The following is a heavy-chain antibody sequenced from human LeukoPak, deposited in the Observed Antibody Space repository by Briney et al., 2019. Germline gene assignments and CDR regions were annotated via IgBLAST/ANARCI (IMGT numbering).Heavy chain of an antibody. D-gene: IGHD4-17*01. J-gene: IGHJ4*02. CDR3: ARQPDYGDYEYYFNY. Sequence: SETLSLTCTVSGGSISSYYWSWIRQPPGKGLEWIGYIYYSGSTNYNPSLKSRVTISVDTSKNQFSLKLSSVTAAVTAVYYCARQPDYGDYEYYFNYWGQGTLVTVSS. CDR2: IYYSGST. CDR1: GGSISSYY. V-gene: IGHV4-59*08.